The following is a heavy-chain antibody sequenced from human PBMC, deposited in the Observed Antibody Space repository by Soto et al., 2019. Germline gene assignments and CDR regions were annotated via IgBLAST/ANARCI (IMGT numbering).Heavy chain of an antibody. CDR3: ARDRGSIMITFGGVTPSLFDY. Sequence: ASVKVSCKASGGTFSSYTISWVRQAPGQGLEWMGRIIPILGIANYAQKFRGRVTITADKSTSTAYMELSSLRSEDTAVYYCARDRGSIMITFGGVTPSLFDYWGQGTLVTVSS. J-gene: IGHJ4*02. CDR1: GGTFSSYT. D-gene: IGHD3-16*01. V-gene: IGHV1-69*04. CDR2: IIPILGIA.